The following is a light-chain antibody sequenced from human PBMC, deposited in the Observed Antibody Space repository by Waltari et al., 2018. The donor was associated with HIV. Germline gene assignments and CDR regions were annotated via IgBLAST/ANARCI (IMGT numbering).Light chain of an antibody. CDR1: QSLLHSNGYNY. J-gene: IGKJ3*01. V-gene: IGKV2-28*01. CDR3: MQALETPLT. CDR2: LGS. Sequence: DIVLTQSPLFLPVTPGEPASISCRSSQSLLHSNGYNYLDWYLQKPGQSPQLLIYLGSDRTSGVADRFSGSGSGTDFTLKISRVEAEDVGIYYCMQALETPLTFGPGTKVDI.